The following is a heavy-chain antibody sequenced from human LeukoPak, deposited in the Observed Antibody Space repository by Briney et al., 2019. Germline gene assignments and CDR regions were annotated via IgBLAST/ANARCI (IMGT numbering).Heavy chain of an antibody. Sequence: ASVKVSCKASGYTFTGYYMHWVRQAPGQVLEWMGWINPNSGGTNYAQKFQGRVTMTRDTSISTAYMELSRLRSDDTAVYYCARERSIWFGELLGAFDYWGQGTLVTVSS. CDR3: ARERSIWFGELLGAFDY. CDR2: INPNSGGT. CDR1: GYTFTGYY. V-gene: IGHV1-2*02. D-gene: IGHD3-10*01. J-gene: IGHJ4*02.